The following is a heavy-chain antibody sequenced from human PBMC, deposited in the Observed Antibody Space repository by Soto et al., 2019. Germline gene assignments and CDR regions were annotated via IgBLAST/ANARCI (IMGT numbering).Heavy chain of an antibody. CDR3: ARQSDCSSTSCYWYFDL. J-gene: IGHJ2*01. CDR1: GGTFSSYA. CDR2: IIPIFGTA. D-gene: IGHD2-2*01. Sequence: QVQLVQSGAEVQKPGSSVKVSCKASGGTFSSYAISWVRQAPGQGLEWMGGIIPIFGTANYAQKFQGRVTITADESTSTAYMELSSLRSEDTAVYYCARQSDCSSTSCYWYFDLWGRGTLVTVSS. V-gene: IGHV1-69*01.